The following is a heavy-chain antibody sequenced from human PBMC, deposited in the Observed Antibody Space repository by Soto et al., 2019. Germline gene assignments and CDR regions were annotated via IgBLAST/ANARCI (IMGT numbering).Heavy chain of an antibody. CDR2: INPNSGGT. CDR3: ARGVVVVAATPRGAFDI. D-gene: IGHD2-15*01. CDR1: GYTFTGYY. J-gene: IGHJ3*02. Sequence: ASVKVSCKASGYTFTGYYMHWVRQAPGQGLEWMGWINPNSGGTNYAQKFQGWVTMTRDTSISTAYMELSRLRSDDTAVYYCARGVVVVAATPRGAFDIWGQGTMVTVSS. V-gene: IGHV1-2*04.